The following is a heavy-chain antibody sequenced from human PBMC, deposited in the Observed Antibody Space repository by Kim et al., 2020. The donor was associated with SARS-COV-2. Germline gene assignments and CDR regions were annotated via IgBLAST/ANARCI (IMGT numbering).Heavy chain of an antibody. V-gene: IGHV4-34*01. J-gene: IGHJ3*02. D-gene: IGHD6-6*01. Sequence: NPSLKSRVTISVDTSKNQFSLKLSSVTAADTAVYYCARSSSSSAPDAFDIWGQGTMVTVSS. CDR3: ARSSSSSAPDAFDI.